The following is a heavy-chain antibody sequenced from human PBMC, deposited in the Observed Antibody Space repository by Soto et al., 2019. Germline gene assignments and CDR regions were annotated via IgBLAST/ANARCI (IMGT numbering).Heavy chain of an antibody. V-gene: IGHV3-30*18. Sequence: GGSLRLSCAGSGFIFSNYGMHWVRQAPGQGLEWVAGFSYDGRNKYYGXXVKGRFTISRDDSKNTVSLQMNSLKTEDTAVYYCAKXFYGGTGDAFDVWGQGTMVTVSS. J-gene: IGHJ3*01. CDR1: GFIFSNYG. CDR3: AKXFYGGTGDAFDV. CDR2: FSYDGRNK. D-gene: IGHD2-15*01.